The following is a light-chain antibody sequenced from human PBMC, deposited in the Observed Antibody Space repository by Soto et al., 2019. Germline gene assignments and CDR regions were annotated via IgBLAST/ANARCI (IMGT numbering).Light chain of an antibody. CDR1: SSNIGNND. V-gene: IGLV1-51*01. J-gene: IGLJ3*02. Sequence: QSVLTQPPSVSAAPGQKVTISCSGSSSNIGNNDVSWYQQLPGTAPKLLIFDNDKRPSGLPDRFSGSTSGTSATLGITGLRTGDEAEYYCGTWDSSLSAWVFGGGTQLT. CDR2: DND. CDR3: GTWDSSLSAWV.